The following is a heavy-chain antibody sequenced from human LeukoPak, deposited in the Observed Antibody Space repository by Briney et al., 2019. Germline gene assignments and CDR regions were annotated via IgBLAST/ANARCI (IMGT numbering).Heavy chain of an antibody. CDR3: AKGVTTVRIYYHGMDV. CDR2: IICSGDSR. D-gene: IGHD4-17*01. J-gene: IGHJ6*02. Sequence: LPGGALRLSCAASGLPFSSCAMSWVRQAPGKGLEWVSLIICSGDSRYYADSVKGRFTISRDNAKNTLWLQMNSLRAEDTAVYYCAKGVTTVRIYYHGMDVWGQGTTVTVSS. V-gene: IGHV3-23*01. CDR1: GLPFSSCA.